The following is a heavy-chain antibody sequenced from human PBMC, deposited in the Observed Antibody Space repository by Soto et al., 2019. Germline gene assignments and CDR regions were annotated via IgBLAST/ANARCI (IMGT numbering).Heavy chain of an antibody. J-gene: IGHJ2*01. CDR3: ARESGVSTSRIWYFDL. Sequence: QVQLQESGPGLVKPSETLSLSCTVSGGSVSSGSYYWSWIRQPPGRGLEWIGYIYHSGSTNYNPSLKSRVTMSVDSSKNQFSLKLSSVTAAHTAVYYCARESGVSTSRIWYFDLWGRGTLVTVSS. V-gene: IGHV4-61*01. CDR2: IYHSGST. CDR1: GGSVSSGSYY. D-gene: IGHD2-15*01.